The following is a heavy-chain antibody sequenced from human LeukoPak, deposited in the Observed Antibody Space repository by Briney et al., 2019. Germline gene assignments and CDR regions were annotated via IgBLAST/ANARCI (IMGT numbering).Heavy chain of an antibody. D-gene: IGHD7-27*01. Sequence: PGGSLRLSCAASGFTFSSYVMSWVRQAPGKGLEWVSAISGNGGSTYYADSVKGRFTISRDNSKNTLYLQMNSLRAEDTAVYYCARGARWGLDYWGQGTLVTVSS. CDR3: ARGARWGLDY. CDR2: ISGNGGST. V-gene: IGHV3-23*01. CDR1: GFTFSSYV. J-gene: IGHJ4*02.